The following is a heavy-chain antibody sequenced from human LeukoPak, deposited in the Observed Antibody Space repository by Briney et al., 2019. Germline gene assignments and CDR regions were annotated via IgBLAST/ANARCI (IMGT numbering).Heavy chain of an antibody. V-gene: IGHV3-23*01. J-gene: IGHJ4*02. D-gene: IGHD3-3*01. CDR1: GFTFNSYS. CDR2: ISGSGGST. CDR3: AKVGSGSGQY. Sequence: GGSLRLSCAASGFTFNSYSMSWVRQAPGKGLEWVSAISGSGGSTYYADSVKGRFTISRDNSKNTLYLQMNSLRAEDTAVYYCAKVGSGSGQYWGQGTLVTVSS.